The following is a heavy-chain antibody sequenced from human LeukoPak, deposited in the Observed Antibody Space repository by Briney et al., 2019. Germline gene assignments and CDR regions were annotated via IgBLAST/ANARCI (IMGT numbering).Heavy chain of an antibody. D-gene: IGHD6-19*01. CDR2: VYHSGST. J-gene: IGHJ2*01. Sequence: SETLSLTCAVYGGSFSGYYWSWIRQPPGKGLEWIGGVYHSGSTYLNPSLKSRVTISVDTSKNQFSLKVISVTAADTAVYCCARHRVHNSGWPKWYFDLWGRGTLVTVSS. CDR3: ARHRVHNSGWPKWYFDL. CDR1: GGSFSGYY. V-gene: IGHV4-34*01.